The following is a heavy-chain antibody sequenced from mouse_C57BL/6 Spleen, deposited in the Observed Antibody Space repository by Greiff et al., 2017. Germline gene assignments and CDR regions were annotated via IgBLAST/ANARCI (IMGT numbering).Heavy chain of an antibody. CDR3: ARLTGTEAMDY. D-gene: IGHD4-1*01. Sequence: VQLQQSGPELVKPGASVKISCKASGYTFTDYNMDWVKQSPGKSLEWIGDINPNNGGTIYNQKFKGKATLTVDKSSSTAYMKLRSLTSEDAAVYYRARLTGTEAMDYWGQGTSVTVSS. V-gene: IGHV1-18*01. CDR2: INPNNGGT. J-gene: IGHJ4*01. CDR1: GYTFTDYN.